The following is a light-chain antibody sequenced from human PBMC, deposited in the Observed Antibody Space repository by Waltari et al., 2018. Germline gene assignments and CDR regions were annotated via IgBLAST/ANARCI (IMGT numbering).Light chain of an antibody. CDR3: ATWDDSLNGHVV. Sequence: QSELTQPPSASGTPGQRVNISFSGSSSNIGSNTVSWYQQLPGTAPKVLIYTNNQRPSGVPDRFSGSKSGTSASLAISGLQSEDEAHYYCATWDDSLNGHVVFGGGTKLTVL. J-gene: IGLJ2*01. CDR2: TNN. V-gene: IGLV1-44*01. CDR1: SSNIGSNT.